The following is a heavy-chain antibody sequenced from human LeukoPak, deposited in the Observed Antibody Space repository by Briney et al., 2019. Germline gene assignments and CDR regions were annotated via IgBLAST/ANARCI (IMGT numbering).Heavy chain of an antibody. Sequence: GGSLRLSCGASGFTFSSYGMHWVRQAPGKGLEWVAVIWYDGSNKYYADSVKGRFTISRDNSKNTLYLQMNSLRAEDTAVYYCARDRVDTASAFDIWGQGTMVTVSS. V-gene: IGHV3-33*01. D-gene: IGHD5-18*01. CDR3: ARDRVDTASAFDI. CDR1: GFTFSSYG. J-gene: IGHJ3*02. CDR2: IWYDGSNK.